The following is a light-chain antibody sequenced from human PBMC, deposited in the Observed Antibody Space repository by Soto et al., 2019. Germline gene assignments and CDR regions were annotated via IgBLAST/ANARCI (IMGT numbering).Light chain of an antibody. CDR3: SSYAGSNVV. CDR2: EVS. V-gene: IGLV2-8*01. J-gene: IGLJ2*01. CDR1: SSDVGGYNY. Sequence: QSVLTQPPSASGSPGQSVSISCTGTSSDVGGYNYVSWYQQHPGKAPQLMIFEVSKRPSGVPDRFSGSKSGNTASLTVSGLQAEEEADYYCSSYAGSNVVFGGGTKLTVL.